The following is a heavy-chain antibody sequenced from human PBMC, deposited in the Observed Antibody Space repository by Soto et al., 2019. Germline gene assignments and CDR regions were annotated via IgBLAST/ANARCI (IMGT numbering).Heavy chain of an antibody. J-gene: IGHJ5*02. CDR1: GGSILSGGYY. D-gene: IGHD3-22*01. CDR3: ARTSYDSSGTAADP. Sequence: SETLYLNCTVPGGSILSGGYYWSWIRQHPGKGLEWIGYIHYRGSTYYNPTLKNRVTISVDTSKNQFSLKLSTVTAENTDVYYCARTSYDSSGTAADPWGQGTLVTVS. CDR2: IHYRGST. V-gene: IGHV4-31*03.